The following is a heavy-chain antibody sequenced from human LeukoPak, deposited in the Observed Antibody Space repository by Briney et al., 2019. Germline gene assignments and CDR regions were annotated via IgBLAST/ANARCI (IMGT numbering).Heavy chain of an antibody. CDR3: AKDWAYCGGDCFYYFDY. J-gene: IGHJ4*02. V-gene: IGHV3-48*01. CDR2: ISSSTTTI. D-gene: IGHD2-21*02. CDR1: GFTFSSYG. Sequence: GGSLRLSCAASGFTFSSYGMNWVRQAPGKGLEWVSYISSSTTTILYAESMKGRFTISRDNSKNTLYLQMNSLRAEDTAVYYCAKDWAYCGGDCFYYFDYWGQGTLVTVSS.